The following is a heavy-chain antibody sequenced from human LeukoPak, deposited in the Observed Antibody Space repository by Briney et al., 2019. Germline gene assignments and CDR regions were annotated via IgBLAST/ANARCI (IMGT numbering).Heavy chain of an antibody. CDR3: ARVSGGSGWHGYYYYYMDV. J-gene: IGHJ6*03. V-gene: IGHV4-59*01. Sequence: SQTLSLTCTVSGGSISSYYWSWIRQPPGKGLEWIGYIYYSGSTNYNPSLKSRVTISVDTSKNQFSLKLSSVTAADTTVYYCARVSGGSGWHGYYYYYMDVWGKGTTVTVSS. CDR2: IYYSGST. D-gene: IGHD6-19*01. CDR1: GGSISSYY.